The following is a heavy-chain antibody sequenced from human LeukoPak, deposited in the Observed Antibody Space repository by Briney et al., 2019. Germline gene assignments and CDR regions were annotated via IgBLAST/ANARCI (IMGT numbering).Heavy chain of an antibody. Sequence: GGSLRLSCAASGFTLTNAWMGWVRQAPGKGLEWIGRIKSKTDGGTTDYAAPVKGRFTISRDDSRNTLYLQLNSLKSEDTAEYYCTTDRGVAARPLFDFWGRGILVTVSS. V-gene: IGHV3-15*01. J-gene: IGHJ4*02. D-gene: IGHD6-6*01. CDR3: TTDRGVAARPLFDF. CDR2: IKSKTDGGTT. CDR1: GFTLTNAW.